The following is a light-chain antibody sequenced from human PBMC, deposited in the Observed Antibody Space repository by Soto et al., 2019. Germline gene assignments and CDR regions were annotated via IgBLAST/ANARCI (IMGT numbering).Light chain of an antibody. V-gene: IGKV3-20*01. CDR2: GAS. CDR3: QQYGSSLTT. Sequence: EIVLTQSPDTLPLSPGQRATLSCRASQSVRSDYFAWYQQKPGQAPRLLIYGASSRATGIPDRFSGSGSGTDFTLTISRLEPEDFAVYYCQQYGSSLTTFGQGTKVDIK. J-gene: IGKJ1*01. CDR1: QSVRSDY.